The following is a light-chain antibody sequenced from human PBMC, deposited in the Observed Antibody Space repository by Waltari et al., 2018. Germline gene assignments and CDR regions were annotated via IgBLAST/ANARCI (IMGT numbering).Light chain of an antibody. CDR3: QQANSFPIT. CDR2: AAS. V-gene: IGKV1-12*01. J-gene: IGKJ5*01. CDR1: QGISIW. Sequence: DIQMTQSPSSVSASVGDRVTITCRASQGISIWLAWYLQKPGKAPKLLCYAASSLQSGVPSRFIGSGSGTDFTLTVSSLQPEDFATYYCQQANSFPITFGQGTRLEIK.